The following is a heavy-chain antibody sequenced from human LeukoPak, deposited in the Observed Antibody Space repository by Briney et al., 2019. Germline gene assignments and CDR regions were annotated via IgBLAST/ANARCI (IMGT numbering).Heavy chain of an antibody. J-gene: IGHJ5*02. Sequence: SETLSLTCAVYGGSFSGYYWSWIRQPPGKGLEWIGEINHSGSTNYNPSLKSRVTISVDTSKNQFSLKLSSVTAADTAVYYCARGNNWNLNWFDPWGQGTLVTVSS. CDR2: INHSGST. V-gene: IGHV4-34*01. CDR3: ARGNNWNLNWFDP. D-gene: IGHD1-20*01. CDR1: GGSFSGYY.